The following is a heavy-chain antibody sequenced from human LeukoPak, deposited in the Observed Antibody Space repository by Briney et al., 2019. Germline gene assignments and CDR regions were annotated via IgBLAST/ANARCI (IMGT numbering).Heavy chain of an antibody. Sequence: PGGSLRLSCAASGFTFDDYAMHWVRQAPGKGLEWVSGISWNSGSIGYADSVKGRFTISRDNAKNSLYLQMNSLGAEDTALYYCAKEMYSSGWYWGQRVYDYWGQGTLVTVSS. CDR2: ISWNSGSI. V-gene: IGHV3-9*01. J-gene: IGHJ4*02. CDR1: GFTFDDYA. CDR3: AKEMYSSGWYWGQRVYDY. D-gene: IGHD6-19*01.